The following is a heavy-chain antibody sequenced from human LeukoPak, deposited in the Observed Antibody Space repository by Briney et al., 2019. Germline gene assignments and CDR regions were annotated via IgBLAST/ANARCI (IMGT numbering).Heavy chain of an antibody. CDR1: GGSFSGYY. CDR2: INHSGST. CDR3: ARPLYYYDSSGYSDIDY. V-gene: IGHV4-34*01. Sequence: SETLSLTCAVYGGSFSGYYWSWIRQPPGKGLEWIGEINHSGSTNYNPSLKSRVTISVDTSKNQFSLKLSSVTAADTAVYYCARPLYYYDSSGYSDIDYWGQGTLSPSPQ. J-gene: IGHJ4*02. D-gene: IGHD3-22*01.